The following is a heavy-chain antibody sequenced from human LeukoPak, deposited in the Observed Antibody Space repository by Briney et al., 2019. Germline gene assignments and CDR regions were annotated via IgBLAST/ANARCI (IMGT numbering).Heavy chain of an antibody. V-gene: IGHV3-21*01. CDR2: FGTRSTSV. J-gene: IGHJ4*02. D-gene: IGHD3-22*01. CDR1: GFTVRSNY. Sequence: GGSLRLSCAASGFTVRSNYMSWVRQAPGKGLEWVSSFGTRSTSVYHAGSVKGRFAISRDNAKNSLYLQMNSLRAEDTALYYCAREVSEGFDFWGQGTLVTVSS. CDR3: AREVSEGFDF.